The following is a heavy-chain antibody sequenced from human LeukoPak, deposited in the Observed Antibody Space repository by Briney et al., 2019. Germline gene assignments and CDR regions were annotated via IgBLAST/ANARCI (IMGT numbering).Heavy chain of an antibody. V-gene: IGHV3-30-3*01. Sequence: PGGSLRLSCAASGFTFSSYAMHWVRQAPGKGLEWVAVISYDGSNKYYADSVKGRFTISRDNSKNTLYLRMNSLRAEDTAVYYCAREGSSLVRWFDPWGQGTLVTVSS. CDR1: GFTFSSYA. D-gene: IGHD2-2*01. J-gene: IGHJ5*02. CDR3: AREGSSLVRWFDP. CDR2: ISYDGSNK.